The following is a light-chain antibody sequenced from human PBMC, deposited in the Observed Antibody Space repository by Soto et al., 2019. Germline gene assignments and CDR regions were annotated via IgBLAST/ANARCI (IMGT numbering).Light chain of an antibody. J-gene: IGKJ1*01. Sequence: EIVLTQSPGTLSLSPGERATLSCRARESVGGSYLAWYQQKPGQAPRLLIYGVSSRATGIPDRFVGSGSGTDFTLTISRLEPEDFAVYYCHQYGSRWTFGQGTKVEIK. CDR3: HQYGSRWT. CDR1: ESVGGSY. V-gene: IGKV3-20*01. CDR2: GVS.